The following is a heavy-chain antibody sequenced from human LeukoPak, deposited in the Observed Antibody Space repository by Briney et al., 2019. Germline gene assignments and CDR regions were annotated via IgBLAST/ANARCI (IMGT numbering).Heavy chain of an antibody. CDR1: GGSISSITYY. Sequence: SETLSLTCKVSGGSISSITYYWGWIRQPPGKGPEWIGSMYYSGTTSYNPSLKSRVTISLDTSRTQVSLNVNSVTAADTAVYFCATGTGMTPRPVDYWGQGTLVTVSS. V-gene: IGHV4-39*07. CDR2: MYYSGTT. D-gene: IGHD6-6*01. J-gene: IGHJ4*01. CDR3: ATGTGMTPRPVDY.